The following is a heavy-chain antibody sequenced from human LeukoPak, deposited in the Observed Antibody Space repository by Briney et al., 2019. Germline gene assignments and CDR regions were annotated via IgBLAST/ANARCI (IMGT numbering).Heavy chain of an antibody. V-gene: IGHV4-34*01. Sequence: SETLSLTCAVYGGSFSGYYWSWIRQPPGKGLEWIGEINHSGSTNHNPSLKSRVTISVDTSKNQFSLKLSSVTAADTAVYYCAGGHYYYGSGKLDYWGQGTLVTVSS. D-gene: IGHD3-10*01. CDR3: AGGHYYYGSGKLDY. J-gene: IGHJ4*02. CDR2: INHSGST. CDR1: GGSFSGYY.